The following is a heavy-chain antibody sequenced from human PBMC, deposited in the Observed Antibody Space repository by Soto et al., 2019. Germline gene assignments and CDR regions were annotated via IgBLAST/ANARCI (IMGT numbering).Heavy chain of an antibody. CDR3: ARASDAFDI. J-gene: IGHJ3*02. V-gene: IGHV3-48*01. CDR2: ISSSSSTI. CDR1: GFIFSSYS. Sequence: EVQLVESGGGLVQPGGSLRLSCAASGFIFSSYSMNWFRQAPGKGLEWVSYISSSSSTIYYVDSVKGRFTISRDNAKNSLYLQMNSLRAEDTAVYYCARASDAFDIWGQGTMVTVSS.